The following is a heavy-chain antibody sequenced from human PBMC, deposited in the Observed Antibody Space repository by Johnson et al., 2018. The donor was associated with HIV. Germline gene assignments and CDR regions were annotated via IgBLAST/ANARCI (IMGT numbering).Heavy chain of an antibody. CDR1: GFTFSSYG. V-gene: IGHV3-30*18. CDR2: ISYDGSNK. Sequence: QMLLVESGGGVVQPGRSLRLSCAASGFTFSSYGMHWVRQAPGKGLEWVAVISYDGSNKYYADSVKGRFTISRDNSKNPLYLQMNSRRAEDTAVYYCAKLPGGNSGFVDAFDIWGQGTMVTVSS. J-gene: IGHJ3*02. D-gene: IGHD4-23*01. CDR3: AKLPGGNSGFVDAFDI.